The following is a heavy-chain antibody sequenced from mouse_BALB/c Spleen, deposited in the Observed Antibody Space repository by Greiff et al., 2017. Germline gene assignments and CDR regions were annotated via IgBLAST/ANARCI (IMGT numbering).Heavy chain of an antibody. CDR3: VYGYTWFAY. D-gene: IGHD1-2*01. CDR1: GYSITSGYY. Sequence: EVQLVESGPGLVKPSQSLSLTCSVTGYSITSGYYWNWIRQFPGNKLEWMGYISYDGSNNYNPSLKNRISITRDTSKNQFFLKLNSVTTEDTATYYCVYGYTWFAYWGQGTLVTVSA. V-gene: IGHV3-6*02. CDR2: ISYDGSN. J-gene: IGHJ3*01.